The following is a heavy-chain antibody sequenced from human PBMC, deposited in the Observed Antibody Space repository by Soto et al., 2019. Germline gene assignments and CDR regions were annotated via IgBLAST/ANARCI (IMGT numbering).Heavy chain of an antibody. Sequence: QVQLVQSGAEVKKPGSSVKVSCQASGGTFSSYAISWVRQAPGQGLEWMGGIIPIFGTANYAQKFQGRVTITADESTSTAYMELSSLRSEDTAVYYCAKGSIGAYYYYYGMDVWGQGTTVTVS. CDR3: AKGSIGAYYYYYGMDV. V-gene: IGHV1-69*01. D-gene: IGHD3-3*01. J-gene: IGHJ6*02. CDR2: IIPIFGTA. CDR1: GGTFSSYA.